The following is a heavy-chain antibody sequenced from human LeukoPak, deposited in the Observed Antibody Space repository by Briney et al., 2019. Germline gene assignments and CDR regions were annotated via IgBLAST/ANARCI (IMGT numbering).Heavy chain of an antibody. V-gene: IGHV1-18*04. CDR3: ARAYIAAAGTPMDY. D-gene: IGHD6-13*01. Sequence: ASVKVSCKASGYTFTGYYMHWVRQAPGQGLEWMGWISAYNGNTNYAQKLQGRVTMTTDTSTSTAYMELRSLRSDDTAVYYCARAYIAAAGTPMDYWGQGTLVTVSS. CDR1: GYTFTGYY. CDR2: ISAYNGNT. J-gene: IGHJ4*02.